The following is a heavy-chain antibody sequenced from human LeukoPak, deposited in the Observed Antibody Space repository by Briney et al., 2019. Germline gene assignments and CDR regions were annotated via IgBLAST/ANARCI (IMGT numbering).Heavy chain of an antibody. Sequence: PGGSLRLSCAASGFTFGDYAMHWVRQVPGKGLEWVSGISWNSATVGYADSVKGRFTISRDNTKNSLYLQMNSLGSEDTALYYCAQGWGYSSGWYYNWGRGTLVTVSS. V-gene: IGHV3-9*01. J-gene: IGHJ4*02. D-gene: IGHD6-19*01. CDR2: ISWNSATV. CDR1: GFTFGDYA. CDR3: AQGWGYSSGWYYN.